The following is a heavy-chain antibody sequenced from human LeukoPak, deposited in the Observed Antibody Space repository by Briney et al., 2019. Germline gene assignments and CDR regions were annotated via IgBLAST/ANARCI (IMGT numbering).Heavy chain of an antibody. V-gene: IGHV1-8*02. D-gene: IGHD3-9*01. CDR3: ASQKGYYDILTGYRSHTGFDP. Sequence: ASVKVSCKASGYTFTSYGINWVRQATGQGLEWMGWMNPNSGNTGYAQKFQGRVTMTRNTSISTAYMELSSLRSEDTAVYYCASQKGYYDILTGYRSHTGFDPWGQGTLVTVSS. CDR1: GYTFTSYG. J-gene: IGHJ5*02. CDR2: MNPNSGNT.